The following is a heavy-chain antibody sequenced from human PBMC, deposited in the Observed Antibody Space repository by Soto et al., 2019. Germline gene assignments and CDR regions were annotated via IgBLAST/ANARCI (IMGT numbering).Heavy chain of an antibody. D-gene: IGHD3-3*01. Sequence: QLQLQESGPGLVKPSETLSLTCSVSDDSINSDKYYCGWIRQPPGKGLEWIGSIYYRGNAYYNPSIQSGVKITIDKSRSQFSLQLTSVTAADSAVYFCARLEGLATISYYFDFWGPGALVTVSS. J-gene: IGHJ4*02. CDR2: IYYRGNA. CDR1: DDSINSDKYY. CDR3: ARLEGLATISYYFDF. V-gene: IGHV4-39*01.